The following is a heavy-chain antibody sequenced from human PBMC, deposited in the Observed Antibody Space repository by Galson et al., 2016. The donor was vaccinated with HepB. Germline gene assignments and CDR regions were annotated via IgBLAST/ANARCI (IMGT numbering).Heavy chain of an antibody. D-gene: IGHD3-3*01. V-gene: IGHV3-33*08. CDR1: GFNFSSYG. Sequence: SPRLSCAASGFNFSSYGMHWVRQAPGKGLQWVAFIWYDGSNKYSADSVKGRFTIHKDNAKNTVYLQMDSLRVEDTAVYYCARASGDGGWSASLVRLGLNYFGMDVWGPGTTVTVSS. CDR2: IWYDGSNK. J-gene: IGHJ6*02. CDR3: ARASGDGGWSASLVRLGLNYFGMDV.